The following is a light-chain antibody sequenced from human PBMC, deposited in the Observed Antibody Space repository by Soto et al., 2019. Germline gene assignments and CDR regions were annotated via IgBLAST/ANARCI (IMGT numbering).Light chain of an antibody. CDR1: SSDFGGYNY. Sequence: QSALTQPPSASGSPGQSVTISCTGTSSDFGGYNYVSWYQQHPGKAPKLVIYEVTKRPSGVPDRFSGSKSGNTASLTVSRLQDEDDADYYCSSYVGSMVFGGGTKLTVL. V-gene: IGLV2-8*01. CDR2: EVT. J-gene: IGLJ2*01. CDR3: SSYVGSMV.